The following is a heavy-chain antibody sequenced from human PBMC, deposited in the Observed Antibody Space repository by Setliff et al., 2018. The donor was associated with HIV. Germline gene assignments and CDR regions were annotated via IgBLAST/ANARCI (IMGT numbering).Heavy chain of an antibody. CDR2: ISHTGST. D-gene: IGHD2-2*02. V-gene: IGHV4-34*01. Sequence: AVYGGSFSAYYWSWIRQSSEMGLEWIAEISHTGSTKYSPSLGSRVTISLATSKNQFSLSLRSLSAADTAVYYCARDKRYRFPFDSWGQGTLVTVSS. CDR1: GGSFSAYY. J-gene: IGHJ4*02. CDR3: ARDKRYRFPFDS.